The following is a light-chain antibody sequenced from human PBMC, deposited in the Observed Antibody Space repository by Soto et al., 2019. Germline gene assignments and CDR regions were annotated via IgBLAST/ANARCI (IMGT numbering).Light chain of an antibody. CDR1: QGISRY. V-gene: IGKV1-9*01. J-gene: IGKJ4*01. Sequence: IQLTQSPSSLSASVGDSVTITCRASQGISRYLSWYQQKPGRAPKLLIFAASTLQSGVPARFSGSGSGIDFTLSITSLQPEDFATYYCQQLNTYPVTFGGGTKVEIK. CDR2: AAS. CDR3: QQLNTYPVT.